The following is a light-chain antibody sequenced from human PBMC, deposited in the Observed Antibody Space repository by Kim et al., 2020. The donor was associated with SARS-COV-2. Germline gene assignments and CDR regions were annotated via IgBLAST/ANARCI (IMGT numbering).Light chain of an antibody. CDR3: SSYTSSSTRV. Sequence: GQSHTIACTGTRRDVGVYNYVSWYQQHTGKAPKRMIYDVSNRPSGVSNRFSGSKSGKTASLTISGLQAEDEADYYCSSYTSSSTRVFGGGTQLTFL. CDR2: DVS. J-gene: IGLJ3*02. CDR1: RRDVGVYNY. V-gene: IGLV2-14*03.